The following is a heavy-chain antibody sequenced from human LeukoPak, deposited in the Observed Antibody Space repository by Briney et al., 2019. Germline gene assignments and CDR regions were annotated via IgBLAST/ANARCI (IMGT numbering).Heavy chain of an antibody. V-gene: IGHV1-69*13. CDR1: GGTFSSYA. D-gene: IGHD4-11*01. J-gene: IGHJ3*02. CDR3: ARGVTPYSKHAFDI. CDR2: IIPIFGTA. Sequence: SVKVSCKASGGTFSSYAISWVRQAPGQGLEWMGGIIPIFGTANYAQKFQGRVTITADESTSTAYMELSSLRSEDTAVYYCARGVTPYSKHAFDIWGQGTMVTVSS.